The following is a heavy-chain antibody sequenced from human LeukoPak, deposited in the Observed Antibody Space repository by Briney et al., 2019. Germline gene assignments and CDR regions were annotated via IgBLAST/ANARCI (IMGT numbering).Heavy chain of an antibody. J-gene: IGHJ4*02. Sequence: ASVKVSCKASGYTLTRYYMHWVRQAPGQGLEWMGWINPYSGGTNYAQKFQGRVTMTRDTSINTAYMELNRQRSDDTTVYSCARGTDYGDSHLTNWGQGTLVTVSS. CDR2: INPYSGGT. CDR3: ARGTDYGDSHLTN. D-gene: IGHD4-17*01. V-gene: IGHV1-2*02. CDR1: GYTLTRYY.